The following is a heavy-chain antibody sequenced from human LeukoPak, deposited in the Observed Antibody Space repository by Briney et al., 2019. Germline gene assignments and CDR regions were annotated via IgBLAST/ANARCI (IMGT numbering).Heavy chain of an antibody. J-gene: IGHJ4*02. CDR3: AREAYSGSYCDY. D-gene: IGHD1-26*01. Sequence: SETLSLTCTVSGGSVSSGSYYWSWIRQPPGKGLEWIGYIYYSGSTNYNPFLKSRVTISVDTSKNQFYRKLSSVTAADTAVYYCAREAYSGSYCDYWGQGTLVTVSS. CDR1: GGSVSSGSYY. CDR2: IYYSGST. V-gene: IGHV4-61*01.